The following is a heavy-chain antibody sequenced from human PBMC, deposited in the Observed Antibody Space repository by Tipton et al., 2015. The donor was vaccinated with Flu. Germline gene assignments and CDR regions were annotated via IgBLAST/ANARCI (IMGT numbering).Heavy chain of an antibody. CDR2: IYYSGST. J-gene: IGHJ5*02. CDR3: ARAPTGTPNWFDP. V-gene: IGHV4-31*02. CDR1: GGSISSGGYY. Sequence: LRLSCTVSGGSISSGGYYWSWIRQHPGKGLEWIGYIYYSGSTYYNPSLKSRVTISVDTSKNQFSLKLSSVTAADTAVYYCARAPTGTPNWFDPWGQGTLVTVSS. D-gene: IGHD1-1*01.